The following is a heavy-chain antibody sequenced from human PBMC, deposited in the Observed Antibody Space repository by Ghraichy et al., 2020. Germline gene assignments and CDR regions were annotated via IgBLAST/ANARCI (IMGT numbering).Heavy chain of an antibody. CDR3: ARDLGAMIRGVEDGFDL. CDR2: IYKRGNS. Sequence: SETLSLTCTVSGGSIHSGDYSWAWIRQPPGQGLEWIGFIYKRGNSYYNPSLKSRVSISLDVSKNQFSLKLSSVTAADTAVYYCARDLGAMIRGVEDGFDLWGQGTMVDVSS. D-gene: IGHD2-2*01. CDR1: GGSIHSGDYS. V-gene: IGHV4-30-4*07. J-gene: IGHJ3*01.